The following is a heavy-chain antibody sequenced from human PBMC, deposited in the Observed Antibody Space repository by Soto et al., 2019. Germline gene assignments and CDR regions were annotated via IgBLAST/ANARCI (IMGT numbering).Heavy chain of an antibody. D-gene: IGHD1-26*01. CDR1: GCTFSSYS. Sequence: QVQLVQSGAEVKKPGSSVKVSCKASGCTFSSYSINWVRQAPGQGLEWMGVIIPIFGTANYAQKFQGRVTITADESTSTAYMELSSLRSEDTAVYYCARDGGRHSGGIDYWGQGTLVTVSS. CDR2: IIPIFGTA. J-gene: IGHJ4*02. V-gene: IGHV1-69*01. CDR3: ARDGGRHSGGIDY.